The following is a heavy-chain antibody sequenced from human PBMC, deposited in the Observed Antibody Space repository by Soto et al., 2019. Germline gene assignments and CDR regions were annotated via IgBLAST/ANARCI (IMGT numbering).Heavy chain of an antibody. J-gene: IGHJ6*02. CDR3: ARFTFDYSNYYYYGMDV. D-gene: IGHD4-4*01. Sequence: QVTLKESGPVLVKPTETLTLTCTVSGFSLSNARMGVSWIRQPPGKALVWLAHIFSNDEKSYSTSLKSRLTISKDTSKSQVVLTMTNMDPVDTATYYCARFTFDYSNYYYYGMDVWGQGTTVTVSS. V-gene: IGHV2-26*01. CDR1: GFSLSNARMG. CDR2: IFSNDEK.